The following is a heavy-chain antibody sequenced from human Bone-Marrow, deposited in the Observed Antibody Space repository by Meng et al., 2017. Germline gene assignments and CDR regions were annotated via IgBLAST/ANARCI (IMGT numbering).Heavy chain of an antibody. CDR2: IYPGDSGT. CDR1: GYSFTSYW. V-gene: IGHV5-51*01. J-gene: IGHJ4*02. Sequence: GGSLRLSCKGSGYSFTSYWIGWVRQMPGKGLEWMGIIYPGDSGTRYSPSFQGQVTISADKSISTAYLQWSSLKASDTAMYYCARGRTYYYDSSGYYYYPDFDYWGQGTLVTGSS. D-gene: IGHD3-22*01. CDR3: ARGRTYYYDSSGYYYYPDFDY.